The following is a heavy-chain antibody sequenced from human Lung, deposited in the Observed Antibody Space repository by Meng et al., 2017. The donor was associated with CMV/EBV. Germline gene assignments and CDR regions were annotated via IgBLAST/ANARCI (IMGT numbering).Heavy chain of an antibody. CDR2: IYSSGRT. CDR1: GFPVTGSY. Sequence: ELSLVEAGGVMFRPGGSRGLAYASSGFPVTGSYMHWVRQPPGKGLEWVSFIYSSGRTYYADSVKGRFTISRDNSKNTVDLQMNTLRAEDTAIYYCVRGPLLGWFDPWGQGALVTVSS. J-gene: IGHJ5*02. CDR3: VRGPLLGWFDP. V-gene: IGHV3-53*01.